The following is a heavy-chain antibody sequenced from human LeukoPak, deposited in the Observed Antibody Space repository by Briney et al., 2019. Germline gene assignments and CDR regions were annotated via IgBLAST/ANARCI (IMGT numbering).Heavy chain of an antibody. CDR1: GFTFSSYS. CDR3: ARYSGTYRDY. Sequence: PGGSLRLSCAASGFTFSSYSMNWVRQAPGKGLEWVPSISSGSSYIFYADSVKGRFTISRDNAKNSLYLQMNSLRAEDTAVYYCARYSGTYRDYWGQGTLVTVSS. J-gene: IGHJ4*02. V-gene: IGHV3-21*01. CDR2: ISSGSSYI. D-gene: IGHD1-26*01.